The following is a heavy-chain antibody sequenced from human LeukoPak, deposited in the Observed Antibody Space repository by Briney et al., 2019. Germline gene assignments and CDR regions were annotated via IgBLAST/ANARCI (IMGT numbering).Heavy chain of an antibody. J-gene: IGHJ3*02. CDR3: TRDPECSTSSCLDAFDI. CDR2: INKDGSKR. Sequence: GGSLRLSCAASGFTVSDYWMTWVRQAPGKGLEWVANINKDGSKRFYVDSVKGRFTISRDNARNSLYLQLDSLRAEDTAVYYCTRDPECSTSSCLDAFDIWGQGTTVTVSS. CDR1: GFTVSDYW. V-gene: IGHV3-7*01. D-gene: IGHD2-2*01.